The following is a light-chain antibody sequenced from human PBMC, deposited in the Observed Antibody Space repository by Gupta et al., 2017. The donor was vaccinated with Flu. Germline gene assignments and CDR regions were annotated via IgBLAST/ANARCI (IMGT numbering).Light chain of an antibody. CDR1: QSLLHSNGCNY. J-gene: IGKJ4*01. V-gene: IGKV2-28*01. Sequence: ISCRSSQSLLHSNGCNYLDWYLQKPGQSPQLLIYLGSNRASGVPDRFSGSGAGTDFTLKISRVEAEDVGVYYCMQALQTPVTFGGGTKVEIK. CDR3: MQALQTPVT. CDR2: LGS.